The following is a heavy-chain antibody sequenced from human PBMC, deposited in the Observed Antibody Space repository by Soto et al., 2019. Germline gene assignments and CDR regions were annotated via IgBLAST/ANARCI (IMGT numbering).Heavy chain of an antibody. Sequence: GGSLRLSCAASGFTFSSYGMHWVRQAPGKGLEWVADISYDGSNKYYADSVKGRFTISRDNSKNTLYLQMNSLRPDDTAVYYCPEENGCGYYVDVYAHWGQGTLVTVSS. D-gene: IGHD3-10*02. CDR3: PEENGCGYYVDVYAH. V-gene: IGHV3-30*18. CDR1: GFTFSSYG. J-gene: IGHJ4*02. CDR2: ISYDGSNK.